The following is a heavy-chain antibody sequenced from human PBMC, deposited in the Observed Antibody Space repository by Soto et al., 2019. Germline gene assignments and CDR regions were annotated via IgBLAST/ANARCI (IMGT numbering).Heavy chain of an antibody. V-gene: IGHV3-33*01. Sequence: QVQLVESGGGVVQPGRSLRLSCAASGFTFSSYGMHWVRQAPGKGLEWVAVIWYDGSNKYYADSVKGRFTISRDNSKNTLYLQMNSLRAEDTAVYYCAREPKRDYYDSSGYLDYWGQGTLVTVSS. J-gene: IGHJ4*02. CDR2: IWYDGSNK. D-gene: IGHD3-22*01. CDR3: AREPKRDYYDSSGYLDY. CDR1: GFTFSSYG.